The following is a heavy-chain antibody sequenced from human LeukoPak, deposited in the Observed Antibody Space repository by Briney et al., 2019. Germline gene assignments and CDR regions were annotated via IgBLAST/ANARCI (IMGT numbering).Heavy chain of an antibody. CDR2: ISSSGSTI. V-gene: IGHV3-48*03. CDR3: ARVGADFDY. D-gene: IGHD1-26*01. J-gene: IGHJ4*02. CDR1: GFTLSSYE. Sequence: GGSLRLSCAASGFTLSSYEMNWVRQAPGKGLEWVSYISSSGSTIYYADSVKGRFTISRDNAKNSLYLQMNSLRAEDTAVYYCARVGADFDYWGQGTLVTVSS.